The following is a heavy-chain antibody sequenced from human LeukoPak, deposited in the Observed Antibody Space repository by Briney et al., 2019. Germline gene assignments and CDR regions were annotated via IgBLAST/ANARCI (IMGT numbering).Heavy chain of an antibody. CDR3: ASKERGSSGWRTYYFDY. CDR1: GFTFSSYA. D-gene: IGHD6-19*01. V-gene: IGHV3-23*01. Sequence: GGSLRLSCAASGFTFSSYAMSWVRQAPGKGLEWVSAISGSGGSTYYADSVKGRFTISRDNSKNTLYLQMNSLRAEDTAVYYCASKERGSSGWRTYYFDYWGQGTLVTVSS. CDR2: ISGSGGST. J-gene: IGHJ4*02.